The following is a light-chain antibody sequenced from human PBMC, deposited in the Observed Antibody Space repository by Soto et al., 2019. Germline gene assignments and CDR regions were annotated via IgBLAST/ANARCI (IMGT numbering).Light chain of an antibody. V-gene: IGKV1-5*03. Sequence: DIQMTQSPSTLSASVGDRVSITCRASQSTSGWLAWYQQKPGKAPKLLIYKASTLANGIPSRFSGSGSGTDFTLTISSLQPDDFATYFCQQYNSYPITFGQGIKLEIK. CDR3: QQYNSYPIT. J-gene: IGKJ2*01. CDR1: QSTSGW. CDR2: KAS.